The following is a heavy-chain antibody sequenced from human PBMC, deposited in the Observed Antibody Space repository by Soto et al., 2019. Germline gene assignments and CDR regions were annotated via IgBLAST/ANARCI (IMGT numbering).Heavy chain of an antibody. CDR3: ARVGASSGWYYYYYYGMDV. V-gene: IGHV1-2*02. J-gene: IGHJ6*02. CDR2: INPNSGGT. D-gene: IGHD6-19*01. CDR1: GYTFTGYY. Sequence: ASVKVSCKASGYTFTGYYMHWVRQAPGQGLEWMGWINPNSGGTNYAQKFQGRVTMTRDTSISTAYMELSWLRSDDTAVYYCARVGASSGWYYYYYYGMDVWGQGTTVTVSS.